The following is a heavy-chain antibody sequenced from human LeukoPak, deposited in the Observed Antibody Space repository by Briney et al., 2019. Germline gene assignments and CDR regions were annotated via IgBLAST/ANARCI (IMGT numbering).Heavy chain of an antibody. CDR2: IIPIFGTA. V-gene: IGHV1-69*05. CDR3: ATDDPLGSGYYFTY. D-gene: IGHD3-22*01. J-gene: IGHJ4*02. CDR1: GGTFSSYA. Sequence: SVKVPCKASGGTFSSYAISWVRQAPGQGLEWMGRIIPIFGTANYAQKFQGRVTITTDESTSTAYMELSSLRSEDTAVYYCATDDPLGSGYYFTYWGQGTLVTVSS.